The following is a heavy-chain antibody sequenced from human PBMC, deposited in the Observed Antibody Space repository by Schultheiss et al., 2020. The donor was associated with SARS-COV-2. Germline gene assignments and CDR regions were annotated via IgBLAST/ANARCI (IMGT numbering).Heavy chain of an antibody. CDR1: GGSFSGYY. CDR3: ARRAATVTTLEGYYYYGMDV. V-gene: IGHV4-59*10. J-gene: IGHJ6*02. D-gene: IGHD4-17*01. CDR2: IYTSGST. Sequence: SETLSLTCAVYGGSFSGYYWSWIRQPPGKGLEWIGRIYTSGSTNYNPSLKSRVTMSVDTSKNQFSLKLSSVTPEDTAVYYCARRAATVTTLEGYYYYGMDVWGQGTTVTVSS.